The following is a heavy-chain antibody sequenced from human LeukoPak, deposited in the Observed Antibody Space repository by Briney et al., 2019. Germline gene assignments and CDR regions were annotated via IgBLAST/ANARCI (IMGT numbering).Heavy chain of an antibody. V-gene: IGHV4-39*01. D-gene: IGHD3-10*01. CDR3: ARHSYGSSPFHFDY. CDR1: GGSISSSTYY. Sequence: PSETLSLTCTVSGGSISSSTYYWGWIRQPPGKGLEWVGSIYYSGSTYYNPSLKGRVTISGDTSKNHFSLKLNSVTAADTAVYYCARHSYGSSPFHFDYWGQGTLVTVSS. J-gene: IGHJ4*02. CDR2: IYYSGST.